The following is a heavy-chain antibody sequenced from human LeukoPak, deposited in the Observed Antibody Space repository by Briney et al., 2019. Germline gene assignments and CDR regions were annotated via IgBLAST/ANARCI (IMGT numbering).Heavy chain of an antibody. CDR2: INRSGGST. CDR1: GYTFTSYY. J-gene: IGHJ4*02. Sequence: ASVKVSCKASGYTFTSYYMHWVRQAPGQGLEWMGIINRSGGSTSYAQKFQGRVTMTRDTSTCTVYMELSSLRSEDTAVYYCARGIVGATYFDYWGQGTLVIVSS. D-gene: IGHD1-26*01. V-gene: IGHV1-46*01. CDR3: ARGIVGATYFDY.